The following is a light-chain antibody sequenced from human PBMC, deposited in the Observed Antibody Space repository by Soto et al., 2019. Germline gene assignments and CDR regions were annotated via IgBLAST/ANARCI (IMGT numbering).Light chain of an antibody. CDR1: QSVSRNY. V-gene: IGKV3-20*01. CDR3: QQYGSTKLT. J-gene: IGKJ4*01. Sequence: EIVLTQSPGTLSLSPGGRATLSCRASQSVSRNYVAWYQQKPGQSPRLLIYGASNRASGIPDRFSGSASGADFTLSIARLEPEDCAMYYCQQYGSTKLTFGGGTKVEIK. CDR2: GAS.